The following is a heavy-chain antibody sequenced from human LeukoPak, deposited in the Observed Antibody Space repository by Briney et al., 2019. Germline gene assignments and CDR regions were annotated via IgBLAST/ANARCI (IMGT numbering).Heavy chain of an antibody. CDR3: ARAHYGQYYYYYMDV. J-gene: IGHJ6*03. V-gene: IGHV3-7*01. D-gene: IGHD4-17*01. CDR2: IKQDGSEK. CDR1: GFTFSSYW. Sequence: GGSLRLSCAASGFTFSSYWMHWVRQAPGKGLEWVANIKQDGSEKYYVDSVKGRFTISRDNAKNSLYLQMNSLRAEDTAVYYCARAHYGQYYYYYMDVWGKGTTVTVSS.